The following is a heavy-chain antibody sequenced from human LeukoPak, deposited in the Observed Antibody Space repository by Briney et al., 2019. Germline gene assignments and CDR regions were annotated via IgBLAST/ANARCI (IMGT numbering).Heavy chain of an antibody. D-gene: IGHD2-8*01. CDR3: AKVSSWVVLMVYTYNWFDP. J-gene: IGHJ5*02. V-gene: IGHV3-23*01. CDR2: ISGSGGST. CDR1: GFTFSSYA. Sequence: GGSLRLSCAASGFTFSSYAMSWVRQAPGKGLEWVSAISGSGGSTYYADSVEGRFTISRDNSKNTLYLQMNSLRAEDTAVYYCAKVSSWVVLMVYTYNWFDPWGQGTLVTVSS.